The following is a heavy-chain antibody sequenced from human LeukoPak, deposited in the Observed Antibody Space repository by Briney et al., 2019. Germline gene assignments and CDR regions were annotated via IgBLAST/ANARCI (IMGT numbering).Heavy chain of an antibody. V-gene: IGHV3-48*04. Sequence: GGSLRLSCAASGFTFSSYSMNWVHQAPGKGLEWVSYISSSGNTIDYADSVKGRFTISRDNAKNSLYLQMVSLRAEDTAVYYCARLRGYSYGYGDYWGQGTLVTVSS. CDR3: ARLRGYSYGYGDY. D-gene: IGHD5-18*01. CDR2: ISSSGNTI. J-gene: IGHJ4*02. CDR1: GFTFSSYS.